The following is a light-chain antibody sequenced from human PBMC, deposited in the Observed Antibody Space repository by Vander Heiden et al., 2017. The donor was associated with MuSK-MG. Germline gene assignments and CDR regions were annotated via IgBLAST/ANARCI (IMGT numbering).Light chain of an antibody. CDR3: QQYNTWPLT. Sequence: EIVMTQSPATLSVSPGEGATLSCRASQSVSFKLAWYRQKPGQPPSLVIYGASTRATGVPARFSGSGSGTEFTLTISSLQSEDFAVYYCQQYNTWPLTFGGGTKVEIK. J-gene: IGKJ4*01. CDR2: GAS. V-gene: IGKV3-15*01. CDR1: QSVSFK.